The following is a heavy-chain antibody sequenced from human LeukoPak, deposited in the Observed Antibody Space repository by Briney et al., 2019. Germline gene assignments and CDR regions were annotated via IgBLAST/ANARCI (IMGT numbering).Heavy chain of an antibody. D-gene: IGHD2-15*01. CDR2: ISAYNGNT. CDR1: GYTFTSYG. J-gene: IGHJ3*02. V-gene: IGHV1-18*01. CDR3: ARERYCSGGSCHSI. Sequence: ASVKVSCKASGYTFTSYGISWVRQAPGQGLEWMGWISAYNGNTNYAPKLQGRVTMTTDTSTSTAYMELRSLRSDDTAVYYCARERYCSGGSCHSIWGQGTMVTVSS.